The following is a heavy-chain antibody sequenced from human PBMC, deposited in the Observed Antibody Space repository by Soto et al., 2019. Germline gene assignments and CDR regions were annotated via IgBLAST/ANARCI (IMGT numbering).Heavy chain of an antibody. CDR3: ARGGQDFWSGPFDY. Sequence: SETLSLTCTVSGGSISNYFCNWIRQPAGKGLEWIGRIDNSGSTNYNPSLKSRITMSADTSRNQFSLKLNSVTAADTAVYYCARGGQDFWSGPFDYWGQGXLVTVYS. J-gene: IGHJ4*02. CDR1: GGSISNYF. V-gene: IGHV4-4*07. D-gene: IGHD3-3*01. CDR2: IDNSGST.